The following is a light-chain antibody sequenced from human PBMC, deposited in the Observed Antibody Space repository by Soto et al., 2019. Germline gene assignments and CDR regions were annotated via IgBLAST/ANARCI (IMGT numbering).Light chain of an antibody. V-gene: IGKV3-15*01. CDR3: QQYNNWPPIT. J-gene: IGKJ5*01. Sequence: EIVLTQSPATLSVSPGERATLSCRASQSVSSNLAWYQQKPGQAPRLLIYGASTRATGIPARFRGSGSGTEFSPSISTLQSEDLAVYYCQQYNNWPPITFGQGTRLEIK. CDR2: GAS. CDR1: QSVSSN.